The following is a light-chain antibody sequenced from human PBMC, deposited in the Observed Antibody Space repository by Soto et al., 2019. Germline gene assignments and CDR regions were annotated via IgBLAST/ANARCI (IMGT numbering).Light chain of an antibody. CDR3: QQYGSLSWT. CDR2: KAS. CDR1: QTISSW. Sequence: VGEGVTITCRASQTISSWLAWYQQKPGKAPKLLIYKASTLKSGVPSRFSGSGSGTDFTLTISRLEPEDFAVYYCQQYGSLSWTFGQGTKVDIK. J-gene: IGKJ1*01. V-gene: IGKV1-5*03.